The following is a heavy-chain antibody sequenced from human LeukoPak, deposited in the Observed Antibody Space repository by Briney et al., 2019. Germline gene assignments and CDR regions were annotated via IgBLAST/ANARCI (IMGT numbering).Heavy chain of an antibody. CDR1: GFTFSNYW. J-gene: IGHJ5*02. D-gene: IGHD6-19*01. CDR3: TRFVYSSRASWFDP. CDR2: INSDGINT. Sequence: GGSLRLSCAASGFTFSNYWMHWVRQAPGKGLVWVSRINSDGINTSYADSVKGRFTISRDNAKNTLNLQMNSLRAEDTAVYYCTRFVYSSRASWFDPWGQGTLVTVSS. V-gene: IGHV3-74*01.